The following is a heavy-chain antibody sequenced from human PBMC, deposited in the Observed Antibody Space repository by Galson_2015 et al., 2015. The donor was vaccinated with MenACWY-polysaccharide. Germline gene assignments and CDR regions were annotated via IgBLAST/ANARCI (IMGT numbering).Heavy chain of an antibody. D-gene: IGHD3-10*01. J-gene: IGHJ5*02. CDR1: GYTLTEFS. CDR2: FDPEDGET. V-gene: IGHV1-24*01. Sequence: SCKVSGYTLTEFSMHWVRQAPGTGLAWMGGFDPEDGETIYAQKFQGRVTMTEDTSTDTAYMELSSLRSEDTAVYYCATVRGELPVKNWFDPWGQGTLVTVSS. CDR3: ATVRGELPVKNWFDP.